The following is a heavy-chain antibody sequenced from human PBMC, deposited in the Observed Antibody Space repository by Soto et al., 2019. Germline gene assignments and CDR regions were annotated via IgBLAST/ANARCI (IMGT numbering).Heavy chain of an antibody. CDR1: GFTLSSYT. J-gene: IGHJ4*02. CDR3: AKGPLVGATTPSDY. Sequence: PGGALRLSCADPGFTLSSYTMSWVRQAPGKWLEWVSAISGSGGSTYYADSVKGRFTISRDNSKNTLYLQMNSLRAEDTAVYYCAKGPLVGATTPSDYWGQGTLVTVSS. CDR2: ISGSGGST. D-gene: IGHD1-26*01. V-gene: IGHV3-23*01.